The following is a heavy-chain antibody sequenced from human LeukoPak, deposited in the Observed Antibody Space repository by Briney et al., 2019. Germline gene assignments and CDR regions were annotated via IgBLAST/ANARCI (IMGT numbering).Heavy chain of an antibody. V-gene: IGHV3-23*01. J-gene: IGHJ3*02. Sequence: PGGSLRLSCAASGFTFSTYWMHWVRQAPGKGLEWVSTISGSGGTTYDADSVKGRLTISRDNSKNTLYLQMNSLRGEDTATYYCARDGEWDSSSSWSLDAFDIWGQGTMVTVSS. D-gene: IGHD6-13*01. CDR2: ISGSGGTT. CDR3: ARDGEWDSSSSWSLDAFDI. CDR1: GFTFSTYW.